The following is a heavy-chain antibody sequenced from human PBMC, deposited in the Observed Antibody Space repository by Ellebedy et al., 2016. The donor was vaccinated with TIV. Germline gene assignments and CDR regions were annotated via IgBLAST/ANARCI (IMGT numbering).Heavy chain of an antibody. CDR1: GFTFSSYW. V-gene: IGHV3-74*01. J-gene: IGHJ4*02. CDR2: INSDGSST. Sequence: GESLKISXAASGFTFSSYWMHWVRQAPGKGLVWVSRINSDGSSTSYADSVKGRFTISRDNAKNTLHLQMNSLRAEDTAVYYCARSRGYSYQDYWGQGTLVTVSS. CDR3: ARSRGYSYQDY. D-gene: IGHD5-18*01.